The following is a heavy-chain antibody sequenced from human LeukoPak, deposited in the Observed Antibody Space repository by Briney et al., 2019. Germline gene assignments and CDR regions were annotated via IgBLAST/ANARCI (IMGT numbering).Heavy chain of an antibody. V-gene: IGHV3-52*01. J-gene: IGHJ4*02. CDR3: AKTDLIAAAGTYFDY. D-gene: IGHD6-13*01. Sequence: GGSLRLSCAASGFTFSNSWMHWVCQAPEKGLEWVADIKCDGSEKCYVDSVKGRLTISRDNAKNSLYLQVNSLRAEDTAVYYCAKTDLIAAAGTYFDYWGQGTLVTVSS. CDR2: IKCDGSEK. CDR1: GFTFSNSW.